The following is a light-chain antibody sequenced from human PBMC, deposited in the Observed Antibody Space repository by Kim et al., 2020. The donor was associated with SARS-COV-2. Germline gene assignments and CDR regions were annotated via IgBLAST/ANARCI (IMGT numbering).Light chain of an antibody. Sequence: LSPGESATLSCRASHSVSSSYLAWYQQKPGQAPRLLIYGASSRATGIPDRFSGSGSGTDFTLTISRLEPEDFAVYYCQQYGSSPESFGQGTKLEIK. J-gene: IGKJ2*03. CDR1: HSVSSSY. CDR2: GAS. V-gene: IGKV3-20*01. CDR3: QQYGSSPES.